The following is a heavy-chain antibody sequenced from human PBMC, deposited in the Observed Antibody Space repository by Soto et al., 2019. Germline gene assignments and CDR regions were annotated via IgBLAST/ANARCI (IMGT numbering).Heavy chain of an antibody. CDR1: VCRITRNY. V-gene: IGHV4-59*01. CDR2: IYYSWNT. CDR3: ARAARGHYEQWGRRILVNVYYG. J-gene: IGHJ6*01. Sequence: PSSSXSLTWTLCVCRITRNYFSWIRQAPGKGLECIGYIYYSWNTTYNPSLKSRVTMSADTSKDQFSLKLNSVTAADTAVYHCARAARGHYEQWGRRILVNVYYG. D-gene: IGHD3-3*01.